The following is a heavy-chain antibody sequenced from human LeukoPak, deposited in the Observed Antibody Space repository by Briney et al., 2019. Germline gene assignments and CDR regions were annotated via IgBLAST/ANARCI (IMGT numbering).Heavy chain of an antibody. CDR3: ARVPSSFARKNWFDP. V-gene: IGHV1-18*01. CDR1: GGTFRSYA. D-gene: IGHD6-13*01. Sequence: GASVKVSCKASGGTFRSYAISWVRQAPGQGLEWMGWISAYNGNTNYAQKLQGRVTMTTDTSTSTAYMELRSLRSDDTAVYYCARVPSSFARKNWFDPWGQGTLVTVSS. CDR2: ISAYNGNT. J-gene: IGHJ5*02.